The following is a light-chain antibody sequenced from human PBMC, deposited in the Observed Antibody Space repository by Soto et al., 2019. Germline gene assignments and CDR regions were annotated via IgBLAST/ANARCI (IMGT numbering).Light chain of an antibody. CDR2: EVR. J-gene: IGLJ3*02. Sequence: QALLAKPASVSVSAVPSISISCSVTMRDVGANNLVSWYQQNPGTAPKLIIYEVRNRPSGISSRFSGSRSGNTASLTISGLQSEDEGDYYCSAYTARSTLVFGGGTKVTVL. V-gene: IGLV2-14*01. CDR1: MRDVGANNL. CDR3: SAYTARSTLV.